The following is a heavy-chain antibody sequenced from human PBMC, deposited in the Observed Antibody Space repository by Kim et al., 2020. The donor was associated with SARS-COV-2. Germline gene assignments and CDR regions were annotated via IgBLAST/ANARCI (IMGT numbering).Heavy chain of an antibody. CDR3: ARDLLAWFDP. CDR2: IYYSGST. CDR1: GGSISSYY. V-gene: IGHV4-59*01. D-gene: IGHD2-15*01. Sequence: SETLSLTCTVSGGSISSYYWSWIRQPPGKGLEWIGYIYYSGSTNYNPSLKSRVTISVDTSKNQFSLKLSSVTAADTAVYYCARDLLAWFDPWGQGTLVTVSS. J-gene: IGHJ5*02.